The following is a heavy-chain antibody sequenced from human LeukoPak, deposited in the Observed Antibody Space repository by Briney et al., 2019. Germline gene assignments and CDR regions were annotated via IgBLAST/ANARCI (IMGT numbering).Heavy chain of an antibody. CDR3: AREPGYCSSTSCYRLFDY. CDR1: GFTFSSYS. Sequence: GGSLRLSCAASGFTFSSYSMNWVRQAPGKGLEWVSSISSSSYIYYADSVKGRFTISRDNAKNSLYLQMNSLRAEDTAVYYCAREPGYCSSTSCYRLFDYWGQGTLVTVSS. D-gene: IGHD2-2*01. CDR2: ISSSSYI. V-gene: IGHV3-21*01. J-gene: IGHJ4*02.